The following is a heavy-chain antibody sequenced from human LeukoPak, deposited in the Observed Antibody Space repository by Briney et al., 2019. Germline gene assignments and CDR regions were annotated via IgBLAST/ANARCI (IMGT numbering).Heavy chain of an antibody. CDR1: GFTFSSYW. CDR3: AGRHCSDGGCYFAGADPFDY. Sequence: GGSLRLSCAASGFTFSSYWMHWVRQAPGKGLVWVSRINSDGSSTNYADSVKGRFTISRGTSKNTLYLQMHSLRAEDTAVYFCAGRHCSDGGCYFAGADPFDYWGQGTLVTVSS. D-gene: IGHD2-15*01. V-gene: IGHV3-74*01. CDR2: INSDGSST. J-gene: IGHJ4*02.